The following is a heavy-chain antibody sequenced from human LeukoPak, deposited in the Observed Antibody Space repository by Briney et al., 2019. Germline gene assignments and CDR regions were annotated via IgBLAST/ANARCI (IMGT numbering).Heavy chain of an antibody. CDR1: GYPFSSYG. CDR2: IQYDGSNK. Sequence: HPGGSLRLSCAVSGYPFSSYGMPWVRQAPGKGLEWVAFIQYDGSNKYYADSVKGRFTISRGNSQDTLYLQMNSLRAEDTAVYYCAKDGHYDSGTYLDYWGQGTLVTVSS. J-gene: IGHJ4*02. V-gene: IGHV3-30*02. D-gene: IGHD3-10*01. CDR3: AKDGHYDSGTYLDY.